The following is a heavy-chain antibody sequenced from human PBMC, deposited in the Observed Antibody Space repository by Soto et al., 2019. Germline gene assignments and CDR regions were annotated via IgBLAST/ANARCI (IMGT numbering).Heavy chain of an antibody. J-gene: IGHJ3*01. Sequence: EVQLLESGGGLVQPGGSLRLSCAASGFTFSHYAMSWVRQAPGKGLQWVSTIFGSGAPTHYADSVKGRFGISRDNSNNMLFLEMNSLKDEDTAVYYCTREASSWVFASDLCGQGTRVAVSS. CDR2: IFGSGAPT. CDR3: TREASSWVFASDL. CDR1: GFTFSHYA. D-gene: IGHD3-10*01. V-gene: IGHV3-23*01.